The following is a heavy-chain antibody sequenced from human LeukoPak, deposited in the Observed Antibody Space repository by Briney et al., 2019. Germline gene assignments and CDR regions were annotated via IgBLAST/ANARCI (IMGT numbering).Heavy chain of an antibody. CDR2: INPNSGGT. V-gene: IGHV1-2*04. D-gene: IGHD3-10*01. Sequence: ASVKVSCTASGYTFTGYYMHWVRQAPGQGLEWMGWINPNSGGTNYAQKFQGWVNMTRDTSISTAYMELSRLRSDDTAVYYCSRELVAMVGGVTRMGYYYYGMDVWGQGTTVTVSS. J-gene: IGHJ6*02. CDR3: SRELVAMVGGVTRMGYYYYGMDV. CDR1: GYTFTGYY.